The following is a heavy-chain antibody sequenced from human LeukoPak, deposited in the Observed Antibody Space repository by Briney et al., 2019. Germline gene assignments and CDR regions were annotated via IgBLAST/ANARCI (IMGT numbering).Heavy chain of an antibody. CDR2: ISYDGSNK. J-gene: IGHJ6*02. V-gene: IGHV3-30*03. D-gene: IGHD3-9*01. CDR1: GFTFSNYG. Sequence: GGSLRLSCAASGFTFSNYGMHWVRQAPGERLEWVAVISYDGSNKYYADSVKGRFTISRDNSKNTLYLQMNSLRAEDTAVYYCARDSDVLTALYFYYGMDVWGQGTTVTVSS. CDR3: ARDSDVLTALYFYYGMDV.